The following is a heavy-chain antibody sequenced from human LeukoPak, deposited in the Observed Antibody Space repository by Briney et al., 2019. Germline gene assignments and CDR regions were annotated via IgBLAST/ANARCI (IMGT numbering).Heavy chain of an antibody. Sequence: GGSLRLSCAASGFTFSSYAMSWVRQAPGKGLEWVSAISGSGGSTYYADSVKGRFTISRDISKNMIYLEMSSLKAEDTAVYYCAKERNLEIAVAGTIFDYWGQGTLVTVSS. CDR1: GFTFSSYA. J-gene: IGHJ4*02. CDR3: AKERNLEIAVAGTIFDY. V-gene: IGHV3-23*01. D-gene: IGHD6-19*01. CDR2: ISGSGGST.